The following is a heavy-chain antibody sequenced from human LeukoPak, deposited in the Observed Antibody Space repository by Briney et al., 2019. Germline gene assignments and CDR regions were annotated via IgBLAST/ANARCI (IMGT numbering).Heavy chain of an antibody. CDR3: ARDQTGLNWFDP. CDR1: GYTFTSYD. J-gene: IGHJ5*02. CDR2: MNPNSGNT. V-gene: IGHV1-8*01. D-gene: IGHD2-2*01. Sequence: ASVKVSCKASGYTFTSYDINWVRQATGQGLEWMGWMNPNSGNTGYAQKFQGRVTTTRNTSISTAYMELSSLRSEDTAVYYCARDQTGLNWFDPWGQGTLVTVSS.